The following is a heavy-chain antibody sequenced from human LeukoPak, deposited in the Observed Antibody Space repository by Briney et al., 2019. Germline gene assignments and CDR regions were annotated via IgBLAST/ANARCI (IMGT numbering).Heavy chain of an antibody. CDR3: ARGAYYYDSRGYFSGLI. Sequence: SETLSLTCTVSGGSISTSSYYWGWVRQPPGKGLEWIGNIFYSGSTYYSPSLKSRVTISLDTSKNQFSLKLSSVTAADMAVYYCARGAYYYDSRGYFSGLIGGQGTRVTVSS. V-gene: IGHV4-39*07. D-gene: IGHD3-22*01. J-gene: IGHJ3*02. CDR2: IFYSGST. CDR1: GGSISTSSYY.